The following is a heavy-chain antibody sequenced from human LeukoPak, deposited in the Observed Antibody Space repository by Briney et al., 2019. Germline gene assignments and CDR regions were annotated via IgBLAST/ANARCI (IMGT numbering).Heavy chain of an antibody. CDR2: ISSSGSTI. CDR3: ARDYYGSGSYDEGDY. D-gene: IGHD3-10*01. Sequence: GGSLRLSCAASGFTFCDYYMSWIRQAPGKGLEWVSYISSSGSTIYYADSVKGRFTISRDNAKNSLYLQMNSLRAEDTAVYYCARDYYGSGSYDEGDYWGQGTLVTVSS. J-gene: IGHJ4*02. CDR1: GFTFCDYY. V-gene: IGHV3-11*01.